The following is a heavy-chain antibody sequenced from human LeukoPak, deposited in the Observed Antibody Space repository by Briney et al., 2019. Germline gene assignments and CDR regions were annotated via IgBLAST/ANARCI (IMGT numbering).Heavy chain of an antibody. CDR3: ARVRKLRTRGVMDPLDY. CDR1: GFTFNYYW. CDR2: IQQDGSEK. D-gene: IGHD3-10*01. V-gene: IGHV3-7*01. J-gene: IGHJ4*02. Sequence: PGGSLRLSCAASGFTFNYYWLTWVRQAPGKGLEWVANIQQDGSEKYYVDSVKGRFIISRDNAKNSLYLQINSLRAEDTAVYYCARVRKLRTRGVMDPLDYWGQGTLVTVSS.